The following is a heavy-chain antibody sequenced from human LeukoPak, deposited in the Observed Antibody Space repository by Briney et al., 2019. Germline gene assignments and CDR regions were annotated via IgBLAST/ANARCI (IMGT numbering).Heavy chain of an antibody. CDR3: ARVSDILTGYYPWAFDI. CDR1: GGSISSYY. J-gene: IGHJ3*02. Sequence: SETLSLTCTVSGGSISSYYWSWIRQPPGKGLEWIGYIYYSGSTNYKPSPKSRVTISIDTSKNQFSLKLSSVTAADTAVYYCARVSDILTGYYPWAFDIWGQGTMVTVSS. CDR2: IYYSGST. V-gene: IGHV4-59*01. D-gene: IGHD3-9*01.